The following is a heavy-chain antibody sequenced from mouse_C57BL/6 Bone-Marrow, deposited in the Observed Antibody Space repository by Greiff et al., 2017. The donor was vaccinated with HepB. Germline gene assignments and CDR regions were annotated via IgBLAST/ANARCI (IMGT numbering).Heavy chain of an antibody. J-gene: IGHJ4*01. V-gene: IGHV5-9-1*02. CDR2: ISSGGDYI. Sequence: DVQLVESGEGLVKPGGSLKLSCPASGFTFSSYAMSWVRQTPEKRLEWVAYISSGGDYIYYADTVKGRFTISRDNARNTLYLQMSSLKSEDTAMYYCTRGSNYPYYAMDYWGQGTSVTVSS. CDR1: GFTFSSYA. D-gene: IGHD2-5*01. CDR3: TRGSNYPYYAMDY.